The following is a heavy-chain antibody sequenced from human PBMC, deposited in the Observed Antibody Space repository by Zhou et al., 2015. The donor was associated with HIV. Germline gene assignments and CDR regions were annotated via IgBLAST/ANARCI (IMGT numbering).Heavy chain of an antibody. CDR1: GYAFTYYA. CDR2: INADNGKT. D-gene: IGHD3-22*01. V-gene: IGHV1-18*01. J-gene: IGHJ4*02. Sequence: QVQLVQSGAEVMKPGASVKVSCKTSGYAFTYYAISWVRQAPGQGLEWMGWINADNGKTNYAQKFQGRVTLTTDRSTRTAYMELRTLRSDDAAIYYCATDDIGGYHSFNYWGQGTLVSVSS. CDR3: ATDDIGGYHSFNY.